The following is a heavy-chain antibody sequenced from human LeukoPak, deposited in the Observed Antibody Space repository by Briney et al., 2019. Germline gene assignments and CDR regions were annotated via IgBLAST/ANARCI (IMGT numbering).Heavy chain of an antibody. Sequence: GGSLRLSCVASGFTFSDYYMSWIRQAPGKGLEWVSYISSSGSNTYYADSVKGRFTIARDNAKNSLYLQMNSLRAEDTAVYYCARDTSEGYGYWGQGTLVTVSS. D-gene: IGHD4-17*01. CDR3: ARDTSEGYGY. V-gene: IGHV3-11*04. CDR2: ISSSGSNT. J-gene: IGHJ4*02. CDR1: GFTFSDYY.